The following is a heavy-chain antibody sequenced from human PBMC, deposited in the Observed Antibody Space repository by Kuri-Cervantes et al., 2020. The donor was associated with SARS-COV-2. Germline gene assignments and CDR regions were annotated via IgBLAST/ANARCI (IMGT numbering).Heavy chain of an antibody. CDR2: ISSSGNNM. D-gene: IGHD1-26*01. Sequence: GGSLRLSCAASGFTFNDYCMGWIRQAPGKGLEWVSYISSSGNNMYYADSVRGRFTISRDDATNSLHLQMNSLRAEDTAVYYCAPGELLRGPNDYWGQGTLVTVSS. CDR3: APGELLRGPNDY. J-gene: IGHJ4*02. CDR1: GFTFNDYC. V-gene: IGHV3-11*04.